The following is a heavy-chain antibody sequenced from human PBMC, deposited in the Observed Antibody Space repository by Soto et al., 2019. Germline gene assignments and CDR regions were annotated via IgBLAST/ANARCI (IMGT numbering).Heavy chain of an antibody. D-gene: IGHD3-22*01. V-gene: IGHV4-61*01. CDR2: IYYSGST. J-gene: IGHJ4*02. CDR3: AGHYNYDSSGYDIDY. Sequence: SETLSLTCTVSGGSVSSGSYYWSWIRQPPGKGLEWIGYIYYSGSTNYNPSLKSRVTISLDTSKNQFSLKLSSVTAADTAVYYCAGHYNYDSSGYDIDYWGQGTLVTVSS. CDR1: GGSVSSGSYY.